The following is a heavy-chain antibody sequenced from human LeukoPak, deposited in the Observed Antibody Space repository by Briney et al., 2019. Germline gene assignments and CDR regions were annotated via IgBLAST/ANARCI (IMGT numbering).Heavy chain of an antibody. CDR3: VRRDPYYFDY. CDR1: GYTFTSSY. V-gene: IGHV1-46*03. CDR2: INPTGGST. D-gene: IGHD5-24*01. Sequence: EASVKVSCKASGYTFTSSYIHWVRQAPGQGLEWMGIINPTGGSTSYAQKFQGRVTITADKSTSTAYMELSSLRSEDTAVYYCVRRDPYYFDYWGQGTLVTVSS. J-gene: IGHJ4*02.